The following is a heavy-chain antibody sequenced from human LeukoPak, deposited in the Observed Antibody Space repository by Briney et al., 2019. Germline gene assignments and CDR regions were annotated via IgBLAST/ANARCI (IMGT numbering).Heavy chain of an antibody. V-gene: IGHV1-18*01. CDR2: ISAYNGNT. J-gene: IGHJ6*02. CDR1: GYTFTSYG. D-gene: IGHD6-19*01. Sequence: ASVKVYCKASGYTFTSYGISWVRQAPGQGLEWMGWISAYNGNTNYAQKLQGRVTMTTDTSTSTAYMALRSLRSDATALYSCARSGVRGWSGGYSYYGMDVWGHGTTVTVSS. CDR3: ARSGVRGWSGGYSYYGMDV.